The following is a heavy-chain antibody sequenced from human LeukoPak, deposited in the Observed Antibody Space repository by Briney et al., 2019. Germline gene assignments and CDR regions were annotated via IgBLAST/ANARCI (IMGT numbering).Heavy chain of an antibody. CDR3: ARYHQYYDYVA. CDR1: GFTFSSYA. Sequence: GGSLRLSCAASGFTFSSYAMRWVRQAPGKGLEWVSYISSSGSTIYYADSVKGRFTISRDNAKNSLYLQMNSLRAEDTAVYYCARYHQYYDYVAWGQGTLVTVSS. CDR2: ISSSGSTI. D-gene: IGHD3-16*01. J-gene: IGHJ5*02. V-gene: IGHV3-48*04.